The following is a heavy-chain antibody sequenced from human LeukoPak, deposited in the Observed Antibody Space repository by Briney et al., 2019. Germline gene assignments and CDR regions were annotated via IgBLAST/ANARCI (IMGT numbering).Heavy chain of an antibody. J-gene: IGHJ4*02. D-gene: IGHD2-2*01. CDR1: GFTFSSYA. CDR2: LTSSGGST. V-gene: IGHV3-23*01. CDR3: ARGPPSIVVVPPGDY. Sequence: LPGRSLRLSCAASGFTFSSYAMSWVRQAPGKGLEWVSALTSSGGSTYYADSVKGRFTISRDNSKNTLYLQMNSLRAEDTAVYYCARGPPSIVVVPPGDYWGQGTLVTVSS.